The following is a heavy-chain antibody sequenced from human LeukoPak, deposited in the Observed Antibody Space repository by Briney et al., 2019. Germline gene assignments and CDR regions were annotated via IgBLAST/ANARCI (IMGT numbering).Heavy chain of an antibody. Sequence: QSGGSLRLSCAASGFTVSNNYMSWVRQAPGKGLEWVSVIYSGGSTYYADSVKGRFTISRDNSKNTLYLQMNSLRAEDTAVYYCAREERGIAVAGTRSQGYYYYGMDVWGQGTTVTVSS. J-gene: IGHJ6*02. CDR2: IYSGGST. CDR1: GFTVSNNY. V-gene: IGHV3-66*01. CDR3: AREERGIAVAGTRSQGYYYYGMDV. D-gene: IGHD6-19*01.